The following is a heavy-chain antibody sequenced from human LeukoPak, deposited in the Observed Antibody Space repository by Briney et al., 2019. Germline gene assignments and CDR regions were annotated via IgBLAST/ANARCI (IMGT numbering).Heavy chain of an antibody. CDR2: INSDGSST. V-gene: IGHV3-74*01. Sequence: PGGSLRLSCAASGFTFSGYAMSWVRQAPGKGLVWVSRINSDGSSTSYADSVKGRFTISRDNAKNTLYLQMNSLRAEDTAVYYCARERQWRDSGTCWFDPWGQGTLLTVSS. D-gene: IGHD6-19*01. CDR3: ARERQWRDSGTCWFDP. J-gene: IGHJ5*02. CDR1: GFTFSGYA.